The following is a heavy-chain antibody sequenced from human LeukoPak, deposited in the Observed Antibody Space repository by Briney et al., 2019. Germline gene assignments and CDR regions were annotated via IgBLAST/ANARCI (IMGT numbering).Heavy chain of an antibody. D-gene: IGHD6-19*01. Sequence: GGSLRLSCAASGFTFSSYEMNWVRQAPGKGLEWVSYISSSGSTIYHADSVKGRFTISRDNAENSLYLQMNSLRAEDTAVYYCAREGRGDVSQWLVFDYWGQGTLVTVSS. J-gene: IGHJ4*02. CDR2: ISSSGSTI. CDR1: GFTFSSYE. V-gene: IGHV3-48*03. CDR3: AREGRGDVSQWLVFDY.